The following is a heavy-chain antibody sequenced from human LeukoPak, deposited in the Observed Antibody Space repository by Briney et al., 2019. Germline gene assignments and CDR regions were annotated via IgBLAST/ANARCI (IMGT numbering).Heavy chain of an antibody. CDR1: GFTFSSYW. J-gene: IGHJ5*02. V-gene: IGHV3-74*01. Sequence: GGSLRLSCAASGFTFSSYWMHWVRQAPGKGLVWVSRINSDGSSASYADSVKGRFTISRDNAKNTLYLQMNSLRAEDTAVYYCARGCTNGVCYNWFDPWGQGTLVTVSS. CDR2: INSDGSSA. CDR3: ARGCTNGVCYNWFDP. D-gene: IGHD2-8*01.